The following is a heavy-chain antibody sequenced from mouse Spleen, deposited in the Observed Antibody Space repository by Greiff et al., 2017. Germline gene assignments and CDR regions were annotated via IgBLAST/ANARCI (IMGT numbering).Heavy chain of an antibody. CDR2: IYPGGGYT. J-gene: IGHJ2*01. Sequence: VQLQQSGAELVRPGTSVKMSCKASGYTFTNYWIGWAKQRPGHGLEWIGDIYPGGGYTNYNEKFKGKATLTADKSSSTAYMQFSSLTSEDSAIYYCARCGVTTYYYFDYWGQGTTLTVSS. CDR1: GYTFTNYW. CDR3: ARCGVTTYYYFDY. V-gene: IGHV1-63*01. D-gene: IGHD2-2*01.